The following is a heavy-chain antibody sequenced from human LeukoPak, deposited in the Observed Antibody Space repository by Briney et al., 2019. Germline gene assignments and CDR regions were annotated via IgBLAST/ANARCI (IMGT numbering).Heavy chain of an antibody. CDR2: IYYSGST. CDR3: ARHGGAAGGH. D-gene: IGHD6-13*01. J-gene: IGHJ4*02. Sequence: SETLSLTCTVSVGPISSSSDYWAWIRQPRGEVLEWSGSIYYSGSTYYNPSLKSRVTISVDTSKNQLSLKLTSVTAADTAVYYCARHGGAAGGHWGQGTLVTVSS. CDR1: VGPISSSSDY. V-gene: IGHV4-39*01.